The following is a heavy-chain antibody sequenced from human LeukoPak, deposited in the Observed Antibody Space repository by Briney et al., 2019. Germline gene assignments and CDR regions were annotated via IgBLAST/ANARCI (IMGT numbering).Heavy chain of an antibody. CDR3: ARAYYYGSGVLYGMDV. CDR1: GYTFTSYG. V-gene: IGHV1-18*01. Sequence: GASVKVSCKASGYTFTSYGISWVRQAPGQGLEWMGWISAYNGNTNYAQKLQGRVTMTTDTSTSTAYMELRSLRSDDTAVYYCARAYYYGSGVLYGMDVWGQGTTVTVSS. CDR2: ISAYNGNT. D-gene: IGHD3-10*01. J-gene: IGHJ6*02.